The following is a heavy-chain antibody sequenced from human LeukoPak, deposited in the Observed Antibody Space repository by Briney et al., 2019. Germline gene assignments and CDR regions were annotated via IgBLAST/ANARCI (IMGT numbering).Heavy chain of an antibody. V-gene: IGHV1-18*01. Sequence: ASVKVSCKASGYTFTNYGLSWERQAPGQGLEWMGWISAYSGNTKYAQKFQGRVTMTTETSASTAYLELRSLTSDDTALYYCARDLGVRGVIDAFDIWGQGTMVIVSS. CDR1: GYTFTNYG. J-gene: IGHJ3*02. D-gene: IGHD3-10*01. CDR2: ISAYSGNT. CDR3: ARDLGVRGVIDAFDI.